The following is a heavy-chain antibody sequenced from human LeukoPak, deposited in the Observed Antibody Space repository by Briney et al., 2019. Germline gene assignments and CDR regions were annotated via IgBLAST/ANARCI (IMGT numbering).Heavy chain of an antibody. CDR1: GFTFSSYG. CDR2: ISYDGSNK. V-gene: IGHV3-30*18. D-gene: IGHD3-3*01. J-gene: IGHJ6*02. CDR3: AKDIGVDYWSGYRLDYYYYGMDV. Sequence: GGSLRLSCAASGFTFSSYGMHWVRQAPGKGLEWVAVISYDGSNKYYADSVKGRLTISRDNSKNTLYLQMNSLRAEDTAVYYCAKDIGVDYWSGYRLDYYYYGMDVWGQGTTVTVSS.